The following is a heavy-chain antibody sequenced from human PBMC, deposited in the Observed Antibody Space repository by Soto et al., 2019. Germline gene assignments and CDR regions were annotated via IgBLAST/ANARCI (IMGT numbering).Heavy chain of an antibody. CDR1: GYTFTSYG. D-gene: IGHD2-15*01. V-gene: IGHV1-18*04. J-gene: IGHJ4*02. CDR3: ARFLFSCLQLLLFHY. CDR2: ISAYNGNT. Sequence: GASVKVSCEASGYTFTSYGISWVRQAPGQGLEWMGWISAYNGNTNYAQKLQGRVTMTTDTSTSTAYMELRSLRSDDTAVYYCARFLFSCLQLLLFHYSGQAPLVTVS.